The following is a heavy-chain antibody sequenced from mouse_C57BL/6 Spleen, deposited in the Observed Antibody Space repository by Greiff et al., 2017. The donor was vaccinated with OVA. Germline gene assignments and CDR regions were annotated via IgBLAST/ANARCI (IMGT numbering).Heavy chain of an antibody. CDR3: AVYYSNFYFVY. CDR1: GYAFSSSW. CDR2: IYPGDGDT. Sequence: QVQLKESGPELVKPGASVKISCKASGYAFSSSWMNWVKQRPGKGLEWIGRIYPGDGDTNYNGKFKGKATLTADKSSSTAYMQLSSLTSEDSAVYFCAVYYSNFYFVYWGQGTTLTVSS. V-gene: IGHV1-82*01. D-gene: IGHD2-5*01. J-gene: IGHJ2*01.